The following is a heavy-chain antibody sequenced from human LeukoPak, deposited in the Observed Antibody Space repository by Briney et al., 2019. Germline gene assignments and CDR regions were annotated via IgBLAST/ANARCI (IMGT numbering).Heavy chain of an antibody. Sequence: ASVRVSCKASGYIITGYYMHWVRQAPGQGLEWMGWINPNSGGTNYAQKFQGRVTMTRDTSISTAYMELSRLRSDDTAVYYCARQFYDFWSGYYTRGFDYWGQGTLVTVSS. CDR3: ARQFYDFWSGYYTRGFDY. V-gene: IGHV1-2*02. CDR1: GYIITGYY. D-gene: IGHD3-3*01. CDR2: INPNSGGT. J-gene: IGHJ4*02.